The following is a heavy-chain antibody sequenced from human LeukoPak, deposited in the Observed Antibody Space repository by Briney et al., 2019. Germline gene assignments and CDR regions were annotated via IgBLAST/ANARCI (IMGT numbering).Heavy chain of an antibody. CDR3: ARGESSYCSGGCYFAS. J-gene: IGHJ5*01. V-gene: IGHV3-30*04. CDR2: ISYDGSNK. Sequence: GKSLRLSCAASGFTFSSYAMHWVRQAPGKGLEWVAVISYDGSNKYYADSVKGRFTISRDNSKNTLYLQINSLRAEDTAMYYCARGESSYCSGGCYFASWGQGTLVTISS. CDR1: GFTFSSYA. D-gene: IGHD2-21*02.